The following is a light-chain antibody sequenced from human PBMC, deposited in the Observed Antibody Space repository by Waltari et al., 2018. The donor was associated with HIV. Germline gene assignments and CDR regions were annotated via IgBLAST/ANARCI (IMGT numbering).Light chain of an antibody. CDR3: AAWEDSLNGPIWV. J-gene: IGLJ3*02. Sequence: QSVLTQPPSASGTPGQRVTISCSGSSSNIESNYVYWYQQIPGTAPKLLIFSNNYRPSGVPDRFSGSKSGTSASLAISGLHSDDEADYFCAAWEDSLNGPIWVFGGGTKLTVL. V-gene: IGLV1-44*01. CDR2: SNN. CDR1: SSNIESNY.